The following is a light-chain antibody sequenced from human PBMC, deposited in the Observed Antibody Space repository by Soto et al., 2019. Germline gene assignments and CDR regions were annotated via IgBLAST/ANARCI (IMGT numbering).Light chain of an antibody. CDR2: DAS. J-gene: IGKJ1*01. CDR1: QSISSW. CDR3: QQYNSYPWT. Sequence: DIQMTQSPSTLSASAGDRVTSTCRASQSISSWLAWYQQKPGKAPKLLIYDASSLESGVPSRFSGSGSGTEFTLTISSLQPDDFATYYCQQYNSYPWTFGQGTKVDIK. V-gene: IGKV1-5*01.